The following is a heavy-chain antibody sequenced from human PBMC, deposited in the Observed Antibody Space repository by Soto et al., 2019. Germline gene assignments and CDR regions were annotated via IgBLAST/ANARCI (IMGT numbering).Heavy chain of an antibody. CDR1: GYNCTNHW. CDR3: VRMGFSGGGYLSYYYYGMDI. Sequence: LGESQKISWKGSGYNCTNHWSRRVRKKPGKGLEWMAIIYPDESDTKYSPSFQGQVTISADNSISTAYLQWSSLKASDTAMYYCVRMGFSGGGYLSYYYYGMDIWGQGTTVTVSS. J-gene: IGHJ6*02. D-gene: IGHD5-12*01. V-gene: IGHV5-51*01. CDR2: IYPDESDT.